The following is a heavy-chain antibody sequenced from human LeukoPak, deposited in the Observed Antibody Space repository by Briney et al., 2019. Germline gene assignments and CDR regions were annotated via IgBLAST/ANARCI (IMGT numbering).Heavy chain of an antibody. CDR3: ARASGLYYFDY. D-gene: IGHD3-3*01. CDR1: GGSISSGGYS. J-gene: IGHJ4*02. CDR2: IYHSGST. V-gene: IGHV4-30-2*01. Sequence: SETLPLTCAVSGGSISSGGYSWSWIRQPPGKGLEWIGYIYHSGSTYYNPSLKSRVTISVDRSKNQFSLKLSSVTAADTAVYYCARASGLYYFDYWGQGTLVTVSS.